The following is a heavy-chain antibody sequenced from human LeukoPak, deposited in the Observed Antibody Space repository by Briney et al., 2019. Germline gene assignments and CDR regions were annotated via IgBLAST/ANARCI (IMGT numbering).Heavy chain of an antibody. CDR3: AKAKHGYGSGSYSKVTFDY. V-gene: IGHV3-23*01. Sequence: GGSLRLSCAASGFTFSSYDTNWVRQAPGKGLEWVSAISGSGGTTYYADSVKGRFTISRDNSKNTLYLQMNSLRAEDTAVYYCAKAKHGYGSGSYSKVTFDYWGQGTLVTVSS. D-gene: IGHD3-10*01. CDR2: ISGSGGTT. J-gene: IGHJ4*02. CDR1: GFTFSSYD.